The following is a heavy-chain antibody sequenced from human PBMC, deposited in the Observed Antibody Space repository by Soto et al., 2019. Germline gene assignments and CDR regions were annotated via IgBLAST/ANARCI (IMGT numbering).Heavy chain of an antibody. CDR1: GGSISSSSYY. D-gene: IGHD3-16*01. V-gene: IGHV4-39*01. J-gene: IGHJ4*02. CDR3: ARPGSFGGVAGPLDY. Sequence: QLQLQESGPGLVKPSETLSLTCTVSGGSISSSSYYWGWIRQPPGKGLEWIGSIYYSGSTYYNPSLKSRVTISVDTSKNQFSLKLSSVTAADTAVYYCARPGSFGGVAGPLDYWGQGTLVTVSS. CDR2: IYYSGST.